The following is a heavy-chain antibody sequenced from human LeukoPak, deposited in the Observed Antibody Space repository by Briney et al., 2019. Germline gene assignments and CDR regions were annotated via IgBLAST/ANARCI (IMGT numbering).Heavy chain of an antibody. Sequence: GGSLRLSCAASGFTFSSYAMHWVRQAPGKGLEYVSAISSNGGSTYYANSVKGRFTISRDNSKNTLYLQMGSLRAEDMAVYYCARSITIFGVVTSSLDYWGQGTLATVSS. CDR2: ISSNGGST. V-gene: IGHV3-64*01. CDR1: GFTFSSYA. D-gene: IGHD3-3*01. J-gene: IGHJ4*02. CDR3: ARSITIFGVVTSSLDY.